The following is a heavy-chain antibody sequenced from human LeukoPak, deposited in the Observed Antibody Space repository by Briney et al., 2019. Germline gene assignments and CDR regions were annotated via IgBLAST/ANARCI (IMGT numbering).Heavy chain of an antibody. D-gene: IGHD3-10*01. CDR3: AKDSRPHYYGSGTFDF. J-gene: IGHJ5*01. CDR2: ISWNSGTI. Sequence: SGGSLRLSCAASGFTFDDYTMPWVRQAPGKGLEWVSGISWNSGTIGYAPSVKGRLTLSRDNAKNSLYLRMNSLRAEDMALYYCAKDSRPHYYGSGTFDFWGRGTLVSVSS. CDR1: GFTFDDYT. V-gene: IGHV3-9*03.